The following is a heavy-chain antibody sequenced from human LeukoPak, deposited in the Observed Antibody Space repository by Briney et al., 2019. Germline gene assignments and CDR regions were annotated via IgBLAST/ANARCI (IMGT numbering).Heavy chain of an antibody. J-gene: IGHJ3*02. V-gene: IGHV4-59*08. D-gene: IGHD5-18*01. Sequence: PSETLSLTCTVSGGSISSYYWSWIRQPPGKGLEWIGYIYYSGSTNYNPSLKSRVTISVDTSKNQFSLKLSSVTAADTAVYYCARRIQLWNHDAFDIWGQGTMVTVSS. CDR3: ARRIQLWNHDAFDI. CDR2: IYYSGST. CDR1: GGSISSYY.